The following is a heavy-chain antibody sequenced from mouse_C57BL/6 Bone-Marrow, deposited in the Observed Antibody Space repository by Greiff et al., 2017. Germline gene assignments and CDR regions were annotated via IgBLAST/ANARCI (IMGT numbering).Heavy chain of an antibody. D-gene: IGHD5-1*01. Sequence: EVKLVESGGGLVQPGESLKLSCESNEYEFPSHDMSWVRKTPEKRLELVAAINSDGGSTYYPDTMERRFIISRDNTKKTLYLQMSSLRSEDTALYYCARQERRQYLPYAMDYWGQGTSVTVSS. CDR1: EYEFPSHD. CDR2: INSDGGST. J-gene: IGHJ4*01. V-gene: IGHV5-2*01. CDR3: ARQERRQYLPYAMDY.